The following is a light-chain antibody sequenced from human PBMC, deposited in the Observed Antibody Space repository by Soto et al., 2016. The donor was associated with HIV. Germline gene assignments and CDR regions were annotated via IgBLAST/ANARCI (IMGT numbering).Light chain of an antibody. CDR3: QQYNTYSLT. CDR2: AAS. Sequence: DIQMTQSPSSLSASVGDRVTITCRASQDIRSDLGWYQQKPGKAPKRLIYAASSLQSGVPSRFSGSGSGTEFTLTISSLQPDDFATYYCQQYNTYSLTFGGGTKVEIK. J-gene: IGKJ4*01. V-gene: IGKV1-17*01. CDR1: QDIRSD.